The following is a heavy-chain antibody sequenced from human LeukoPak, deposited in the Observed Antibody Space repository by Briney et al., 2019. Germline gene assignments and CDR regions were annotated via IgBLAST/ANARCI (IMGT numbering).Heavy chain of an antibody. D-gene: IGHD1-26*01. J-gene: IGHJ4*02. Sequence: ASVKVSCTASGYTFTSYYMHWVRQAPGQGLEWMGIINPSGGSTSYAQKFQGRVTMTRDTSTSTVYMELSSLRSEDTAVYYCALVGATKTYYFDYWGQGTLVTVSS. CDR3: ALVGATKTYYFDY. CDR2: INPSGGST. V-gene: IGHV1-46*01. CDR1: GYTFTSYY.